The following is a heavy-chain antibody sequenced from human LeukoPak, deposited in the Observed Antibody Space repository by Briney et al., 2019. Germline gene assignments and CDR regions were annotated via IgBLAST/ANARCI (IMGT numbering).Heavy chain of an antibody. CDR3: ARGLRHIVVVTAIRYFDY. V-gene: IGHV4-34*01. Sequence: SETLSLTCAVYGGSFSGYYWSWIRQPPGKGLEWIGEINHSGSTNYNPSLKGRVTISVDTSKNQFSLKLSSVTAADTAVYYCARGLRHIVVVTAIRYFDYWGQGTLVTVSS. CDR1: GGSFSGYY. CDR2: INHSGST. D-gene: IGHD2-21*02. J-gene: IGHJ4*02.